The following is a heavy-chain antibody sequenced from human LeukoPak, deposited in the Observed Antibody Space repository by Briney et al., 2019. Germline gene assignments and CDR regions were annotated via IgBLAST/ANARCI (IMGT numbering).Heavy chain of an antibody. CDR3: AREGGGATLPIN. Sequence: GGSLRLSCAASGFTFSSYGMSWVRQAPGKGLEWVSAISGSGGSTYYADSVKGRFTISRDNSKNTLYLQMNSLRAEDTAVYYCAREGGGATLPINWGQGTLVTVSS. D-gene: IGHD1-26*01. V-gene: IGHV3-23*01. J-gene: IGHJ4*02. CDR1: GFTFSSYG. CDR2: ISGSGGST.